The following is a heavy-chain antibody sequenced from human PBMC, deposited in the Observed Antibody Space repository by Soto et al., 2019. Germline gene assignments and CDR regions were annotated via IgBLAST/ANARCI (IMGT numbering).Heavy chain of an antibody. CDR2: IYYSGST. Sequence: SETLSLTCTVSGGSISSYYWSWTRQPPGKGLEWIGYIYYSGSTNYNPSLKSRVTISVDTSKNQFSLKLSSVTAADTAVYYCARHDYSNYNWFDPWGQGTLVTVSS. J-gene: IGHJ5*02. CDR1: GGSISSYY. V-gene: IGHV4-59*08. CDR3: ARHDYSNYNWFDP. D-gene: IGHD4-4*01.